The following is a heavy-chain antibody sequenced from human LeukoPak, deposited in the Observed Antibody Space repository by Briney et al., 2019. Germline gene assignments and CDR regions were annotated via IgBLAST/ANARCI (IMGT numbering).Heavy chain of an antibody. CDR1: GFTFDYYG. V-gene: IGHV3-48*04. Sequence: GALRPPCGAPGFTFDYYGQNWVRQGSGEGVEWVSHISSGSSPKYYADSVRGRFTISRDNAKKSLYLQMNSLRVEDTAVYYCARGDDGAYWGQGTLVTVSS. J-gene: IGHJ4*02. CDR3: ARGDDGAY. CDR2: ISSGSSPK. D-gene: IGHD3-16*01.